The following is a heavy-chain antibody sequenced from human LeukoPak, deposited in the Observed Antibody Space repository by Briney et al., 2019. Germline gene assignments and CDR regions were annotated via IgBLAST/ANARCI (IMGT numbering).Heavy chain of an antibody. CDR1: GFTFSSYW. V-gene: IGHV3-7*01. J-gene: IGHJ5*02. Sequence: GGSLRLSCAASGFTFSSYWMSWVRQAPGKGLEWVANIKQDGSEKYYVDSVKGRFTISRDNAKNSLYLQMNSLRAEDTAVYYCARDSGIVVVPAATHARSGWWFDPWGQGTLVTVSS. D-gene: IGHD2-2*01. CDR3: ARDSGIVVVPAATHARSGWWFDP. CDR2: IKQDGSEK.